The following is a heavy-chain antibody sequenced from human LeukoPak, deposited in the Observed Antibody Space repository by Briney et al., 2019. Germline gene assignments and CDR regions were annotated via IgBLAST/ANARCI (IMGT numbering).Heavy chain of an antibody. CDR3: ARLAVPPDELGFDP. D-gene: IGHD1-1*01. J-gene: IGHJ5*02. V-gene: IGHV4-31*03. CDR2: IYHSGST. Sequence: SQTLSLTCTVSGASISSGCYYWSWIRQHPGKGLEWIGYIYHSGSTYYNPSLKSRVTISVDTSKNQFSLKLSSVTAADTAVYYCARLAVPPDELGFDPWGQGTLVTVSS. CDR1: GASISSGCYY.